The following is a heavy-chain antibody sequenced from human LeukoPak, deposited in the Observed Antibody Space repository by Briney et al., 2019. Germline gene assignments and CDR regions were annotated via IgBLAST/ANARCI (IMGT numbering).Heavy chain of an antibody. CDR2: MIPIFVTA. J-gene: IGHJ4*02. Sequence: ASRKVSCKHSGGTFSSYAICWVRQGPGQGLEWMGGMIPIFVTANYAQKFQGRVTITPDESTSTAYMELSSLRAENTAVYYCARRYCSGGSCSQSFDYWGQGTLVTVSS. D-gene: IGHD2-15*01. CDR1: GGTFSSYA. CDR3: ARRYCSGGSCSQSFDY. V-gene: IGHV1-69*13.